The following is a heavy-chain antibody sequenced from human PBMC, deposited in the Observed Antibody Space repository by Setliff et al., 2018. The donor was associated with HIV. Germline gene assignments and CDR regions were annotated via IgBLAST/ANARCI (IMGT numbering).Heavy chain of an antibody. CDR2: IYTGGST. CDR3: ARAISPQYYGSSGYYLA. V-gene: IGHV4-61*09. Sequence: SETLSLTCTVSGGSISSETYYWNWIRQPAGKGLEHIGHIYTGGSTNYNPSLTSRVIISGDTSKNQFSLELSSLTAADTAVYYCARAISPQYYGSSGYYLAWGQGTLVTVSS. D-gene: IGHD3-22*01. CDR1: GGSISSETYY. J-gene: IGHJ5*02.